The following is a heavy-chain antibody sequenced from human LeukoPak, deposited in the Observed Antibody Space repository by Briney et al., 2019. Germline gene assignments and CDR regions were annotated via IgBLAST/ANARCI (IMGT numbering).Heavy chain of an antibody. CDR3: ARRLRFLEWWVFDY. D-gene: IGHD3-3*01. J-gene: IGHJ4*02. V-gene: IGHV4-4*09. Sequence: SETLSLTCTVSGGPISSYYWSWIRQPPGKGLEWIGYIYTSGSTNYNPSLKSRVTISVDTSKNQFSLKLSSVTAADTAVYYCARRLRFLEWWVFDYWGQGTLVTVSS. CDR1: GGPISSYY. CDR2: IYTSGST.